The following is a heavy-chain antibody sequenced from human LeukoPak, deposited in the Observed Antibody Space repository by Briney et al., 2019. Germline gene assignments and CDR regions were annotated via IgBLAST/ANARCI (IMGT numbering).Heavy chain of an antibody. V-gene: IGHV3-23*01. J-gene: IGHJ4*02. Sequence: ETLSLTCTVSGGSISSRPYYWGWVRQAPGKGLEWVSVISGSGDSTYYVDSVKGRFTISRDNSKNTLYLQMNSLRAEDTAVYYCAKLKSGWVVATFDYWGQGTLVTVSS. CDR3: AKLKSGWVVATFDY. D-gene: IGHD5-12*01. CDR2: ISGSGDST. CDR1: GGSISSRP.